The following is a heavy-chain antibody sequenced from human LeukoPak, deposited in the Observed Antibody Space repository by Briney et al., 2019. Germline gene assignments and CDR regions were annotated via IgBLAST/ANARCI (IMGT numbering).Heavy chain of an antibody. CDR1: GFTFSDYW. J-gene: IGHJ4*02. Sequence: QTGGSLRLSCAASGFTFSDYWMHWVRQAPGKGLVWVSRIKGDGSVTTYADFVKGRFTISRDNAKNTLYLQMNSLRDDDTAVYYCARERLADYWGQGTLVTVSS. V-gene: IGHV3-74*01. D-gene: IGHD5/OR15-5a*01. CDR3: ARERLADY. CDR2: IKGDGSVT.